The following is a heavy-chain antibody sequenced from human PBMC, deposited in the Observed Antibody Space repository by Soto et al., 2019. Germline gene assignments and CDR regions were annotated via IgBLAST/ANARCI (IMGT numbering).Heavy chain of an antibody. D-gene: IGHD3-22*01. V-gene: IGHV3-30*18. CDR3: AKDYYVSSGYSDVFDI. Sequence: GGSLRLSCAASGFTFSSYGMHWVRQAPGKGLEWVAVISFDGSNKYYVDSVKGRFTISRDNSENTLSLQMNSLRAEDTAVYYCAKDYYVSSGYSDVFDIWGQGTMVTVSS. CDR1: GFTFSSYG. J-gene: IGHJ3*02. CDR2: ISFDGSNK.